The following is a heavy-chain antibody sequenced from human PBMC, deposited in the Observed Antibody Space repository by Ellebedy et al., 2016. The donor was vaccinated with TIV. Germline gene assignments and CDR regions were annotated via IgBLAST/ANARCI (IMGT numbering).Heavy chain of an antibody. CDR2: ISAYNGNT. CDR1: GYTFTSYG. V-gene: IGHV1-18*01. J-gene: IGHJ6*02. CDR3: ARDGSGSYVLYYYYGMDV. Sequence: AASVKVSCKASGYTFTSYGISWVRQAPGQGLEWMGWISAYNGNTNYAQKLQGRVTMTTDTSTSTAYMELRSLRSDDTAVYYCARDGSGSYVLYYYYGMDVWGQGTTVTVSS. D-gene: IGHD1-26*01.